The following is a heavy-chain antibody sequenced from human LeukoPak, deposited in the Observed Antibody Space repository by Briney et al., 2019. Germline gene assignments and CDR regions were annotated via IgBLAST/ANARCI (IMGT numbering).Heavy chain of an antibody. D-gene: IGHD5-12*01. J-gene: IGHJ6*03. Sequence: GGSLRLSCAASGFTFSSYWVHWVRQAPGKGLVWVSRINSDGSSTSYADSVKGRFTISRDNAKNTLYLQMNSLRAEDTAVYYCARDRRGYSGYVDYYYYMDVWGKGTTVTVSS. CDR2: INSDGSST. CDR1: GFTFSSYW. CDR3: ARDRRGYSGYVDYYYYMDV. V-gene: IGHV3-74*01.